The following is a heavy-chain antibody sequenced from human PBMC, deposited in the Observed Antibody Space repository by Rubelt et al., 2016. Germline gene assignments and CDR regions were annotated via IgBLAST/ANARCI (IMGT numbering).Heavy chain of an antibody. V-gene: IGHV4-4*02. CDR1: GDSISSSHW. J-gene: IGHJ4*02. CDR3: ARVSVVVSPQYYFDY. Sequence: GTLSLTCAVSGDSISSSHWWSWVRQPPGKGLEWIGDVYHSGTTYYNPSLKSRVTISVDTSKSHFSLKLSSVTAADTAVYYCARVSVVVSPQYYFDYWGQGTLVTVSS. D-gene: IGHD2-15*01. CDR2: VYHSGTT.